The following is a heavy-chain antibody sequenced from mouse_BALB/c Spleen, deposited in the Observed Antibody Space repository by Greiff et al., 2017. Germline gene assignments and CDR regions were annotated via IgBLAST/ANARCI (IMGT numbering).Heavy chain of an antibody. CDR3: ARDRNYGSRRGYFDV. D-gene: IGHD1-1*01. Sequence: VQLKESGPGLVKPSQSLSLTCSVTGYSITSGYYWNWIRQFPGNKLEWMGYISYDGSNNYNPSLKNRISITRDTSKNQFFLKLNSVTTEDTATYYCARDRNYGSRRGYFDVWGAGTTVTVSS. J-gene: IGHJ1*01. CDR2: ISYDGSN. V-gene: IGHV3-6*02. CDR1: GYSITSGYY.